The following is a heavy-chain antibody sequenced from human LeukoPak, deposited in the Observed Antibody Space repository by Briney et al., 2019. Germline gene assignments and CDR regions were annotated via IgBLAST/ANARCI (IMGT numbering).Heavy chain of an antibody. Sequence: ASXXVSCKASGYTFTSYYMHWVRQAPGQGLEWMGIINPSGGSTSYAQKFQGRVTMTRDTSTSTVYMELSSLRSEDTAVYYCARVAVGATYFDYWGQGTLVTVSS. CDR1: GYTFTSYY. V-gene: IGHV1-46*01. D-gene: IGHD1-26*01. J-gene: IGHJ4*02. CDR2: INPSGGST. CDR3: ARVAVGATYFDY.